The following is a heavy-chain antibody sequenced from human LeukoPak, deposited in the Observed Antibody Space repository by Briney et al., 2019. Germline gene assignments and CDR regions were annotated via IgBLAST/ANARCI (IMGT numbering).Heavy chain of an antibody. J-gene: IGHJ6*02. D-gene: IGHD6-13*01. CDR1: AYTFTIYD. Sequence: ASVTVSFKSSAYTFTIYDINWVRQAPGQGPEWMGWMNLNSGNTGYEYKVQVRGTMTMNTSIGKDSMELNRLRPKDAAVSVCSTGPDSSIMGFHYYFGMDVWGQVTTVTAAS. CDR3: STGPDSSIMGFHYYFGMDV. V-gene: IGHV1-8*01. CDR2: MNLNSGNT.